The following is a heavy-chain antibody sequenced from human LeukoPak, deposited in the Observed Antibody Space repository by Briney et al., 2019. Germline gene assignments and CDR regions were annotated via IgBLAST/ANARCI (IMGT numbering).Heavy chain of an antibody. Sequence: GGSLRLSCAASGFTFSNYGMSWVRQAPGKGLEWVSSVSSSGDSTFYADSVKDRFTISRDNSKNTLYLQMSRLKAEDTAVYYCAKDRPNYHESNGHYYRRNGDYWGQGTLVTVSS. CDR1: GFTFSNYG. D-gene: IGHD3-22*01. CDR2: VSSSGDST. J-gene: IGHJ4*02. V-gene: IGHV3-23*01. CDR3: AKDRPNYHESNGHYYRRNGDY.